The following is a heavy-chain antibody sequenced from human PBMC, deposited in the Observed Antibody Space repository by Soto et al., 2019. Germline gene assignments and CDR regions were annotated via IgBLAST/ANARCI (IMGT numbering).Heavy chain of an antibody. J-gene: IGHJ4*02. D-gene: IGHD4-17*01. CDR3: ARGRGTTVTTKFDY. V-gene: IGHV4-34*01. Sequence: SSETLSLTCAVYGGSFSGYYWSWIRQPPGKGLEWIGEINHSGSTNYNPSLKSRVTISVDTSKNQFSLKLSSVTAADTAVYYCARGRGTTVTTKFDYWGQGTLVTVSS. CDR1: GGSFSGYY. CDR2: INHSGST.